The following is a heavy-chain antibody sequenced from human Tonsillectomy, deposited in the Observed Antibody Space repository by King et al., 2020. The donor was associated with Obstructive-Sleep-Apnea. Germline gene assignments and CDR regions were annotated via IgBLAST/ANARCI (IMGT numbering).Heavy chain of an antibody. J-gene: IGHJ4*02. CDR1: GFTFSSYS. D-gene: IGHD6-19*01. V-gene: IGHV3-21*01. Sequence: VQLVESGGGLVKPGGSLRLSCAASGFTFSSYSMNWVRQAPGKGLEWVSSISSSSSYIYYADSVKGRFTISRDNAKNSLYLQMNSLRAEDTAVYYCARVSDPIAVAGSTGYWGQGTLVTVSS. CDR3: ARVSDPIAVAGSTGY. CDR2: ISSSSSYI.